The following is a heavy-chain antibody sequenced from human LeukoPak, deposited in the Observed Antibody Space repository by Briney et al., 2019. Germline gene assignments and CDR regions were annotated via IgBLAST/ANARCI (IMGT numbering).Heavy chain of an antibody. Sequence: SETLSLTCTVSGGSISSYYWSWIRQPPGKGLEWIGYIYYSGSTNYNPSLKSRVTISVDTSKNQFSLKLSSVTAADTAVYYCARSLFSMVRGVILNWFDPWGQGTLVTVSS. V-gene: IGHV4-59*08. CDR1: GGSISSYY. CDR2: IYYSGST. J-gene: IGHJ5*02. CDR3: ARSLFSMVRGVILNWFDP. D-gene: IGHD3-10*01.